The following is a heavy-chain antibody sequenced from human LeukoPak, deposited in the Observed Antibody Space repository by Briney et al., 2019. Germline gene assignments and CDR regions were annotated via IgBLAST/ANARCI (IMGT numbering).Heavy chain of an antibody. D-gene: IGHD3-9*01. Sequence: SETLSLTCTGSGVSISSYYWSWIRQPPGKGLEWIGYIYYSGSTNYNPSLKSRVTISVDTSKNQFSLKLSSVTAADTAVYYCARDAVTGYYPVYYYYGMDVWGKGTTVTVSS. CDR2: IYYSGST. V-gene: IGHV4-59*01. CDR1: GVSISSYY. CDR3: ARDAVTGYYPVYYYYGMDV. J-gene: IGHJ6*04.